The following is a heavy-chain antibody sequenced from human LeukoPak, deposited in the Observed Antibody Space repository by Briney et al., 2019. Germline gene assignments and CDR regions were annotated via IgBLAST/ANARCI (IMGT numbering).Heavy chain of an antibody. Sequence: SETLSLTCTVSGASIRIYYWSWIRQSPGKGLEWIGYIDNNGNTNYNASLKSRVTISVDTSKNQFSLRLGSVTAADTAVYYCARVEHSSGWYGWRGTFDYWGQGTLVTVSS. J-gene: IGHJ4*02. CDR2: IDNNGNT. D-gene: IGHD6-19*01. CDR1: GASIRIYY. CDR3: ARVEHSSGWYGWRGTFDY. V-gene: IGHV4-59*01.